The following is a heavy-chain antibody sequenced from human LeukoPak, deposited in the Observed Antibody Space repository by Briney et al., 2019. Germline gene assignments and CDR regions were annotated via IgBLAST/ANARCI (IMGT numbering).Heavy chain of an antibody. CDR2: ISSSGSTI. CDR3: ARDTSRCSGGSCYFYMDV. CDR1: GFTFSNYE. V-gene: IGHV3-48*03. J-gene: IGHJ6*03. D-gene: IGHD2-15*01. Sequence: GGSLRLSCAASGFTFSNYEMNWVRQAPGKGLEWVSYISSSGSTIYYADSVKGRFTMSRDNAKNSLYLQMNSLRAEDTAVYYCARDTSRCSGGSCYFYMDVWGKGTTVTVSS.